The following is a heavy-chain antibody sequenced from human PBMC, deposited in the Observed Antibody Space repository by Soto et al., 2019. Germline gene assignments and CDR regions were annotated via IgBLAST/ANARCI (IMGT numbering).Heavy chain of an antibody. CDR2: TFVTGAP. J-gene: IGHJ6*02. CDR1: GEALGSGQSY. CDR3: ARGRSDSAASSFGSRMDV. Sequence: QVQLQESGPGLVKSSETLSLICFVSGEALGSGQSYWNWIRQAQGKGLEWIGQTFVTGAPKYSASPKSRVPTSVDTSKRQSSLALTSVTAADSATYFCARGRSDSAASSFGSRMDVWGQGTTVTVSS. V-gene: IGHV4-61*01. D-gene: IGHD2-15*01.